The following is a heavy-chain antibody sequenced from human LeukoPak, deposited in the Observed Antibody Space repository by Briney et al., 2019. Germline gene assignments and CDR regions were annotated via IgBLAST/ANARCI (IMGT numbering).Heavy chain of an antibody. CDR3: ARDLLWYDSSGYYDYYGMDV. CDR2: ISRSGGST. V-gene: IGHV3-23*01. CDR1: ELHT. J-gene: IGHJ6*02. D-gene: IGHD3-22*01. Sequence: GGSLRLTCAASELHTMTWVRQGPGKGLEWVSAISRSGGSTYYADSVKGRFTISRDKSNNTLFLQMNSLRAEDTAVYYCARDLLWYDSSGYYDYYGMDVWGQGTTVTVSS.